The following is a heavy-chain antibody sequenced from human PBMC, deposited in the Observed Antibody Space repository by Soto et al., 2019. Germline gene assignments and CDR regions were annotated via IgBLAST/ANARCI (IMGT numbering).Heavy chain of an antibody. J-gene: IGHJ6*02. CDR1: GDSVSSNSTA. CDR3: AREASTEDGMDV. Sequence: QPLSLPFSISGDSVSSNSTAWNSIRHSPSRGLEWLGRTYYRSKWYNDYAVSVKTRITINPDTSKNQFSLQLNSVTPEDTAVYYCAREASTEDGMDVWGQGTTVTVSS. CDR2: TYYRSKWYN. V-gene: IGHV6-1*01.